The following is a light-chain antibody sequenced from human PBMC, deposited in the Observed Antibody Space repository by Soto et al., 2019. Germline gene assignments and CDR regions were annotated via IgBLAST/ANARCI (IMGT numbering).Light chain of an antibody. CDR3: QQYNSYWT. V-gene: IGKV1-5*03. CDR1: QSISSW. CDR2: KAS. J-gene: IGKJ1*01. Sequence: DIPLPQSPSTLSESLVDRGTLXSRASQSISSWLAWYQQKPGKAPKLLIYKASSLESGVPSRFSGSGSGTEFTLTISSLQPDDFATYYCQQYNSYWTFGQGTKVDIK.